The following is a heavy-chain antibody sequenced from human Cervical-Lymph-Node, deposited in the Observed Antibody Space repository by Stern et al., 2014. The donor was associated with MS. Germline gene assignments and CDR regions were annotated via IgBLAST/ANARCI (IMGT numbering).Heavy chain of an antibody. J-gene: IGHJ6*02. CDR3: ARSHLRYYGMDV. V-gene: IGHV3-30-3*01. CDR2: ISFDGSNG. CDR1: GFTFNSYG. Sequence: VQLVESGGGVVQPGRSLRLSCAASGFTFNSYGIHWVRQAPGKGLEWVAVISFDGSNGYYADSVKGRFTISRDNSKSTLYLQMNSLRAEDTAVYYCARSHLRYYGMDVWGQGTTLTVSS.